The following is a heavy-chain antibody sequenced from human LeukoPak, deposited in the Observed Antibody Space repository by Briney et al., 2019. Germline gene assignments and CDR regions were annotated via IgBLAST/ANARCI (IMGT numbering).Heavy chain of an antibody. Sequence: SETLSLTCTVSGDSISGSYWAWVRQPPGQGLEWIGQIHYSGRADYNPSLKRRITISVDTSKNQMSLTLTSVTAADTAIYYCVKFGVDYDMGVWGQGTTVTVSS. CDR1: GDSISGSY. CDR2: IHYSGRA. V-gene: IGHV4-59*01. J-gene: IGHJ6*02. D-gene: IGHD3-16*01. CDR3: VKFGVDYDMGV.